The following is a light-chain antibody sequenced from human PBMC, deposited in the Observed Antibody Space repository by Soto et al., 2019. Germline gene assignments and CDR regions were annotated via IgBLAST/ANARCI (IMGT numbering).Light chain of an antibody. CDR3: QQNYSPPWT. Sequence: DIVMTQSPESLAVSLGERATFNCKSSQSVLYSSSNKNYLSWYQQKPGQTPKLLIYWASTRESGVPDRFSGSGSGTDFTLTISSLQAEDVAVYYCQQNYSPPWTFGQGTKVEIK. V-gene: IGKV4-1*01. CDR2: WAS. J-gene: IGKJ1*01. CDR1: QSVLYSSSNKNY.